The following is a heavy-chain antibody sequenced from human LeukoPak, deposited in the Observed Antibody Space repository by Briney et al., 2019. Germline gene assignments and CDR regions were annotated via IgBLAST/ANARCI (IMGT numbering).Heavy chain of an antibody. V-gene: IGHV4-59*08. CDR1: GGSISSYY. CDR2: IYYSGST. J-gene: IGHJ4*02. Sequence: SETLSLTCTVSGGSISSYYWSWIRQPPGKGLEWIGYIYYSGSTNYNPSLKSRVTISVDTPKNQFSLKLSSVTAADTAVYYCARLVYYYGSGANFDYWGQGTLVTVSS. CDR3: ARLVYYYGSGANFDY. D-gene: IGHD3-10*01.